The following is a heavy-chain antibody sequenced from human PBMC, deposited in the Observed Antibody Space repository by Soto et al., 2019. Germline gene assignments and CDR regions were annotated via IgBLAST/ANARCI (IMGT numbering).Heavy chain of an antibody. CDR1: GFIFSGSG. D-gene: IGHD3-22*01. V-gene: IGHV3-30*03. J-gene: IGHJ5*01. CDR2: ISYDGSRT. CDR3: ARWVGGSMYDNSGKYDS. Sequence: QVQVVESGGGVVQPGRSLRLTCAASGFIFSGSGMHWVRQAPGKGLEWVALISYDGSRTYYADSVRDRFTISRDNGQNTLYLQMNSLRAEDTAVYFCARWVGGSMYDNSGKYDSWGQGTLVIVSS.